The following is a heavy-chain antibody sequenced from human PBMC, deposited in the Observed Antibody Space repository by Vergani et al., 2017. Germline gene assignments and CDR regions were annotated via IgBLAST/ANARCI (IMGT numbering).Heavy chain of an antibody. CDR2: IYYSGST. CDR3: AIPPCDILTGHRSSEKIDD. V-gene: IGHV4-39*01. CDR1: GGSISSSSYY. J-gene: IGHJ4*02. D-gene: IGHD3-9*01. Sequence: QLQLQESGPGLVKPSETLSLTCTVSGGSISSSSYYWGWLRQPPGKGLEWIGSIYYSGSTYYNPSLKSRVTISVDTSKNQFSLKLSSVTAADTAVYYCAIPPCDILTGHRSSEKIDDWGQGTLVTVSS.